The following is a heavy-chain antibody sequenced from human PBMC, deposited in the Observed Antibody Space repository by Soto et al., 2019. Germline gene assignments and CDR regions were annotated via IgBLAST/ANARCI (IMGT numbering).Heavy chain of an antibody. V-gene: IGHV4-59*01. CDR1: GGSISSYY. CDR3: ASTIAVAYFDY. CDR2: IYYSGST. D-gene: IGHD6-19*01. J-gene: IGHJ4*02. Sequence: SETLSLTCTVSGGSISSYYWSWIRQPPGKGLEWIGYIYYSGSTNYNPSHKSRVTISVDTSKNQFSLKLSSVTAADTAVYYCASTIAVAYFDYWGQGTLVTVSS.